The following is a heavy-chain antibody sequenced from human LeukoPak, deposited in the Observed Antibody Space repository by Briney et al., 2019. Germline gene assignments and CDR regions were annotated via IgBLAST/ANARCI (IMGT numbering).Heavy chain of an antibody. CDR1: GYSVSSIY. J-gene: IGHJ4*02. CDR2: LYTDHST. V-gene: IGHV3-53*01. D-gene: IGHD1-1*01. Sequence: PGGSLRLSCVASGYSVSSIYMCWVHRAPGKGLEWVSLLYTDHSTYYANSVEGRFTISRDDSKNTIYLQMNSLRAEDTAVYYCARGGVHYWNPRYWGQGTLVTVSS. CDR3: ARGGVHYWNPRY.